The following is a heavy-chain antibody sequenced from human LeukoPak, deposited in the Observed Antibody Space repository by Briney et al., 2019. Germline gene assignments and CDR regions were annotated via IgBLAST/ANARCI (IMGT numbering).Heavy chain of an antibody. J-gene: IGHJ4*02. CDR3: ARDKIRIAAAGPEHFDY. V-gene: IGHV1-2*02. CDR2: INPNSGGT. Sequence: ASVKVSCKASGYTFTGYYMHWVRQATGQGLEWMGWINPNSGGTNYAQKFQGRVTMTRDTSISTAYMELSRLRSDDTAVYYCARDKIRIAAAGPEHFDYWGQGTLVTVSS. D-gene: IGHD6-13*01. CDR1: GYTFTGYY.